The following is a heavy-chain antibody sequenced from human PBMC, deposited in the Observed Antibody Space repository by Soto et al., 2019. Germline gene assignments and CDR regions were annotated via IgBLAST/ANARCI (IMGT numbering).Heavy chain of an antibody. D-gene: IGHD6-13*01. Sequence: SVPTLVNPTQTLTLTCTFSGFSLSTSGMCVSWIRQPPGKALEWLALIDWDDDKYYSTSLKTRLTISKDTSKNQVVLTMTNMDPVDTATYYCARMAGVSSSWCRWFDPWGQGTLVTVSS. CDR1: GFSLSTSGMC. V-gene: IGHV2-70*01. J-gene: IGHJ5*02. CDR3: ARMAGVSSSWCRWFDP. CDR2: IDWDDDK.